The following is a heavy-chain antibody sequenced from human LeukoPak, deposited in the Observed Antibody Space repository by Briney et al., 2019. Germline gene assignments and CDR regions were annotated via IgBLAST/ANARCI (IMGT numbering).Heavy chain of an antibody. D-gene: IGHD6-19*01. J-gene: IGHJ4*02. V-gene: IGHV4-59*08. CDR2: IYYSGST. CDR1: GGSISSYY. CDR3: ARRGYSNGSFDS. Sequence: SETLSLTCTVSGGSISSYYWSWIRQPPGKGLEWIGYIYYSGSTNYNPSLKSRVTISVDTSKNQFSLKLSSVTAADTAVHYCARRGYSNGSFDSWGQGTLVTVSS.